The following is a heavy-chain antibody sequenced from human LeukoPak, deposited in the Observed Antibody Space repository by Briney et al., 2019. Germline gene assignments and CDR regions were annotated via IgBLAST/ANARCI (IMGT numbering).Heavy chain of an antibody. CDR1: GGSISSYY. V-gene: IGHV4-4*08. D-gene: IGHD3-22*01. J-gene: IGHJ4*02. CDR2: IYYSGST. Sequence: SETLSLTCTVSGGSISSYYWSWIRQPPGKGLEWIGYIYYSGSTYYNPSLKSRVTISVDTSKNQFSLKLSSVTAADTAVYYCAREPSYYYDSSGYYYEYDYWGQGTLVTVSS. CDR3: AREPSYYYDSSGYYYEYDY.